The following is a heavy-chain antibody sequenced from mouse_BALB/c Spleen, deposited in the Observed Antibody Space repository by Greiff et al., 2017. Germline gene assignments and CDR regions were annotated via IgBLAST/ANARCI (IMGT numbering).Heavy chain of an antibody. J-gene: IGHJ3*01. CDR2: INPSTGYT. CDR3: ARGDGCYETFAY. V-gene: IGHV1-7*01. CDR1: GYTFTSYW. Sequence: QVQLQQSGAELAKPGASVKMSCKASGYTFTSYWMHWVKQRPGQGLEWIGYINPSTGYTEYNQKFKDKATLTADKSSSTAYMQLSSLTSEDSAVYYCARGDGCYETFAYWGQGTLVTVSA. D-gene: IGHD2-3*01.